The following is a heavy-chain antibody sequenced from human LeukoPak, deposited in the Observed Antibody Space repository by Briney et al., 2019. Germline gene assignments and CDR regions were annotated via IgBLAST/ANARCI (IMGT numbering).Heavy chain of an antibody. CDR2: ISSSSSYT. Sequence: KPGGSLRLSCAASGFTFSSYSMSWIRQAPGKGLEWVSYISSSSSYTNYADSVKGRFTISRDNAKNSLYLQMNSLRAEDTAVYYCARLAGRADYFDYWGQGTLVTVSS. D-gene: IGHD6-13*01. V-gene: IGHV3-11*03. J-gene: IGHJ4*02. CDR3: ARLAGRADYFDY. CDR1: GFTFSSYS.